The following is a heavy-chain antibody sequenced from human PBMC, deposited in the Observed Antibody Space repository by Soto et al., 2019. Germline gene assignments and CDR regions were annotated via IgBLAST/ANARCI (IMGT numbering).Heavy chain of an antibody. CDR2: IYYSGST. CDR3: ARSTPHYYDSSGYYRHYYYGMDV. D-gene: IGHD3-22*01. V-gene: IGHV4-31*03. J-gene: IGHJ6*02. CDR1: GGSISSGGYY. Sequence: LSLTCTVSGGSISSGGYYWSWIRQHPGKGLEWIGYIYYSGSTYYNPSLKSRVTISVDTSKNQFSLKLSSVTAADTAVYYCARSTPHYYDSSGYYRHYYYGMDVWGQGTTVTVSS.